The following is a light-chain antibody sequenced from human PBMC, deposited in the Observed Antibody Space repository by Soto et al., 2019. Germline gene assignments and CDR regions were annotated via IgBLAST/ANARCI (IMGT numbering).Light chain of an antibody. V-gene: IGKV1-6*01. CDR2: AAS. CDR3: LQAVAYPLT. J-gene: IGKJ4*01. Sequence: AIQMTQSPSSLSASVGDRVTITCRASQGVSNDVGWYQQKPGKAPRLLIYAASTLQSGVPSRFSGSQSATDFTLTISSLQPADCATYYCLQAVAYPLTFGGGTKVEIK. CDR1: QGVSND.